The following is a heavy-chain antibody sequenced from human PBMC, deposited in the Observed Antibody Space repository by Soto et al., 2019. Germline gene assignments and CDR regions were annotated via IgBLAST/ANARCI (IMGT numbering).Heavy chain of an antibody. J-gene: IGHJ4*02. V-gene: IGHV4-30-4*01. CDR3: ARDSAIESVLRYFDWPHSRGYFDY. CDR2: IYYSGST. Sequence: SETLSLTCTVSGGSISSGDYYWSWIRQPPGKGLEWIGYIYYSGSTYYNPSLKSRVTISVDTSKNQFSLKLSSVTAADTAVYYCARDSAIESVLRYFDWPHSRGYFDYWGQGTLVTVSS. CDR1: GGSISSGDYY. D-gene: IGHD3-9*01.